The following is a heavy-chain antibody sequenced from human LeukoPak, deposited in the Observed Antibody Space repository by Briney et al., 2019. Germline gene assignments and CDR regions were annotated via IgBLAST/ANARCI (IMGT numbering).Heavy chain of an antibody. J-gene: IGHJ3*02. CDR2: IYSGGSK. V-gene: IGHV3-53*01. CDR3: ASSGWELLIAFDI. Sequence: PGGSLRLSCAASGFTVSSNYMSWVRQAPGKGLEWFSVIYSGGSKYYADSVKGRFTISRDNSKNTLYLQMNSLRAEDTAVYYCASSGWELLIAFDIWGQGTMVTVSS. D-gene: IGHD1-26*01. CDR1: GFTVSSNY.